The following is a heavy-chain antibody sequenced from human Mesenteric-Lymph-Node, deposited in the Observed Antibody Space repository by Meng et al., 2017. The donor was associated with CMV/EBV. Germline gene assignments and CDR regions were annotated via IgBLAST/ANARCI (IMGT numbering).Heavy chain of an antibody. J-gene: IGHJ4*02. V-gene: IGHV2-70D*14. CDR1: GFSLSTSGMR. D-gene: IGHD4-11*01. Sequence: SGPTLVKPTQTLTMTCTFSGFSLSTSGMRVTWIRQPPGKALEWLARIDWDDDKFYSTSLKTRLTISKDTSKNQVVLTMTNMDPVDTATYYCARIDSNYRWDYWGQGTLVTVSS. CDR2: IDWDDDK. CDR3: ARIDSNYRWDY.